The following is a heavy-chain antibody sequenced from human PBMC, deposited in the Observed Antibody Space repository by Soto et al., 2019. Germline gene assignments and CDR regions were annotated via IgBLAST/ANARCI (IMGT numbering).Heavy chain of an antibody. Sequence: QIHLQESGSGLVKPSQTLSLTCAVSGYAISSGAYYWSWIRQPKGKGLEWIGYIFHNVGTYYIPSLESRITIPRDRSKNQFSLKVSAVTAADTALYYCARLDGYNSFDFWGQGTLVTVSS. J-gene: IGHJ4*02. CDR3: ARLDGYNSFDF. CDR2: IFHNVGT. CDR1: GYAISSGAYY. V-gene: IGHV4-30-2*01. D-gene: IGHD5-12*01.